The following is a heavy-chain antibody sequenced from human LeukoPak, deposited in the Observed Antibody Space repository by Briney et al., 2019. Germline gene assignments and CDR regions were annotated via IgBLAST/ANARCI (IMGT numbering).Heavy chain of an antibody. D-gene: IGHD2-2*02. V-gene: IGHV1-69*05. CDR3: ARVTIIHYCSSTSCYTNVRNYYYMDV. Sequence: SVKVSCKASGGTFSSYAISWVRQAPGQGLEWMGGIIPMFGTANYAQKFQGRVTITTDESTSTAYMELSSLRSEDTAVYYCARVTIIHYCSSTSCYTNVRNYYYMDVWGKGTTVTVSS. CDR1: GGTFSSYA. J-gene: IGHJ6*03. CDR2: IIPMFGTA.